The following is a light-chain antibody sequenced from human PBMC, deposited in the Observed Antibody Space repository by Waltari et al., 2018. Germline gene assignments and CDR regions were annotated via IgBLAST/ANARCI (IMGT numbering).Light chain of an antibody. Sequence: QSALTQPASVSGSPGQSITISCTGTSSYVGSYNFVSWYQQHPGKVPKLMIYEVSKRPSGVSNRFSGSKSGNTASLTISGLQAEDEADYYCCSYAGSSTLVFGGGTKLTVL. J-gene: IGLJ2*01. V-gene: IGLV2-23*02. CDR1: SSYVGSYNF. CDR3: CSYAGSSTLV. CDR2: EVS.